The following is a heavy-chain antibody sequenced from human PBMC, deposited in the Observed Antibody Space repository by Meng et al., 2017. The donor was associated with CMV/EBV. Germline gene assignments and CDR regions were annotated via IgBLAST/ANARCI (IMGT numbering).Heavy chain of an antibody. J-gene: IGHJ4*02. D-gene: IGHD3-16*01. V-gene: IGHV4-39*07. Sequence: GSLRLSCTVSGASISSYTDYWGWIRQPPGKGLEWIESIFYNGYTYYNPSLKSRVTVSVDTSKNQFSLKLSSVTAADTAVYYCARENGGGYFDYWGQGMQVTVSS. CDR3: ARENGGGYFDY. CDR2: IFYNGYT. CDR1: GASISSYTDY.